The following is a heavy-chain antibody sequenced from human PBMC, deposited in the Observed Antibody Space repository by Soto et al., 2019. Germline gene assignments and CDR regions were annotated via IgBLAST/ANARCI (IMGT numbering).Heavy chain of an antibody. V-gene: IGHV1-46*01. CDR1: GYTFTSYY. J-gene: IGHJ6*02. CDR3: ARARVVAARQSGMDV. CDR2: INPSVGSA. Sequence: ASVKVSCKASGYTFTSYYLHWVRQAPGQGLEWMGIINPSVGSASYAQKFQGRVTMTRDPSTSTVYMELSSLTSEDTAVYYCARARVVAARQSGMDVWGQGTTVTVYS. D-gene: IGHD6-6*01.